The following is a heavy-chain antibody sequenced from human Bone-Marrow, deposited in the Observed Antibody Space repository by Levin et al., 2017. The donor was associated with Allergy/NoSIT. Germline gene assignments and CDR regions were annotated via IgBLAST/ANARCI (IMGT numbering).Heavy chain of an antibody. CDR1: GFSLSTTAVA. CDR3: AHRTRNTYDY. J-gene: IGHJ4*02. D-gene: IGHD4-11*01. CDR2: IYGNDDK. V-gene: IGHV2-5*01. Sequence: SGPTLVKHTQTLTLTCTFSGFSLSTTAVAVAWIRQPTGKALEWLALIYGNDDKNYNPSLKNRVTITKDTSKNQVVLTMTNMDPVDTATYFCAHRTRNTYDYWGQGTLVTVSS.